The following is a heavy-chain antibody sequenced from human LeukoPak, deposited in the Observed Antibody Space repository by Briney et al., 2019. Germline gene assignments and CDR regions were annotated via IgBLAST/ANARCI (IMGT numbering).Heavy chain of an antibody. CDR3: AAVIDY. CDR2: ISNSGTTK. V-gene: IGHV3-11*04. CDR1: GFTFSDYY. Sequence: GGSLRLSCAASGFTFSDYYMNWIRQAPGKGLEWISYISNSGTTKYYADSVKGRFTISRDNAKNSLYLQMNSLRAEDTAVYYCAAVIDYWGQGTLVTVSS. J-gene: IGHJ4*02.